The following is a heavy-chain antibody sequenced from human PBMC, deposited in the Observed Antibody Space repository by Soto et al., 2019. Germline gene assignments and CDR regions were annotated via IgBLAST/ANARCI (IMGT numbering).Heavy chain of an antibody. J-gene: IGHJ6*02. V-gene: IGHV3-33*01. D-gene: IGHD6-13*01. Sequence: GGSLRLSCAASGFTFSSYGMHWVRQAPGKGLEWVAVIWYDGSNKYYADSVKGRFTISRDNSKNTLYLQMNSLRAEDTAVYYCARDGQVVPHPALYSSSWSGPKNTYYYYGMDVWGQGTTVTVSS. CDR1: GFTFSSYG. CDR3: ARDGQVVPHPALYSSSWSGPKNTYYYYGMDV. CDR2: IWYDGSNK.